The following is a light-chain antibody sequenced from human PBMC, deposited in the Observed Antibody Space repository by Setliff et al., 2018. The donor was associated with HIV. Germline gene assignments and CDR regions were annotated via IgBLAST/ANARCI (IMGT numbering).Light chain of an antibody. CDR3: GSCTSTSPWA. J-gene: IGLJ1*01. Sequence: QSVLAQPASVSGSPGQSVSISCTGSGRDLGGFNFVSWYRQYPGKAPQLIIYEVTNRPSGVSSRFSGSKSGNTASLTISGLQAEDEADYYCGSCTSTSPWAFGTGTKVTVL. CDR1: GRDLGGFNF. V-gene: IGLV2-14*01. CDR2: EVT.